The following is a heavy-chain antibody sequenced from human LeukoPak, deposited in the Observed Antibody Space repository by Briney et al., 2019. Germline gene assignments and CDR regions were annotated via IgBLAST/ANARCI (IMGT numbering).Heavy chain of an antibody. Sequence: GASVKVSCKASGYTFTSSYMHWVRQAPGQGLQWMGIINPSGGSTGYAQKFQGRVTMTRDTSTSTVYMELSSLRSEDTAMYYCARARALIAAAGLDYWGQGSLVTASS. D-gene: IGHD6-13*01. V-gene: IGHV1-46*01. CDR2: INPSGGST. CDR1: GYTFTSSY. J-gene: IGHJ4*02. CDR3: ARARALIAAAGLDY.